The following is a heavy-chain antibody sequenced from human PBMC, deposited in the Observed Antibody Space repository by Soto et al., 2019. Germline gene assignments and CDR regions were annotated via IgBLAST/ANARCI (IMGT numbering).Heavy chain of an antibody. CDR2: ITGNSEYK. J-gene: IGHJ4*02. CDR3: ARSGELLQTFDS. Sequence: VGSLRLSCVVSGVSFSDYSMNWVRQAPGKGLEWVSLITGNSEYKYYAGSVKGRFTVSRDNAKNSLYLQMNSLTVEDTAVYYCARSGELLQTFDSWGQGTLVTVSS. D-gene: IGHD1-26*01. V-gene: IGHV3-21*06. CDR1: GVSFSDYS.